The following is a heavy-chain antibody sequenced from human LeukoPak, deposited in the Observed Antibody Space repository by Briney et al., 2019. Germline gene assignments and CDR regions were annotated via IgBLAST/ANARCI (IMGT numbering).Heavy chain of an antibody. CDR3: AKVVRAGSSSWYYYYYMDV. Sequence: PGGSLRLSCAASGFTFDDYGMSWVRQAPGKGLEWVSGINWNGGSTGYADSVKGRFTISRDNAKNSLYLQMNSLRAEDTAVYYCAKVVRAGSSSWYYYYYMDVWGKGTTVTISS. D-gene: IGHD6-13*01. CDR2: INWNGGST. V-gene: IGHV3-20*04. CDR1: GFTFDDYG. J-gene: IGHJ6*03.